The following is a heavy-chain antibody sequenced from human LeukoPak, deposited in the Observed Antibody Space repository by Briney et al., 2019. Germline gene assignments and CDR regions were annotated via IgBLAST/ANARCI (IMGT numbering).Heavy chain of an antibody. D-gene: IGHD4-17*01. J-gene: IGHJ4*02. CDR1: GFTFSDYW. CDR3: AREPYAEEFDY. V-gene: IGHV3-7*04. Sequence: GGSLRLSCAASGFTFSDYWMSWVRQAPGKGLEWVANIKQDGSEKYYVDSVKGRFTISRDNAKNSLYLQMNSLRAEDTVVYYCAREPYAEEFDYWGQGTLVTVSS. CDR2: IKQDGSEK.